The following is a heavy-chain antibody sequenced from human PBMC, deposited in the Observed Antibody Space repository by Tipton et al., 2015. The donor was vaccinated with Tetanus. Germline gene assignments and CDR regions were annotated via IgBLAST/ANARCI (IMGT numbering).Heavy chain of an antibody. Sequence: TLSLTCTVSGGSVRGGNYYWNWIRQPPGRGLEWLAYIFYSGSTNSNYSLKSRTIISRETSKNQISLKLPSVTAADTAVYYWARANDDFPKKGPFDSWGQGTLVIVSS. J-gene: IGHJ4*02. CDR2: IFYSGST. V-gene: IGHV4-61*01. D-gene: IGHD3-3*01. CDR3: ARANDDFPKKGPFDS. CDR1: GGSVRGGNYY.